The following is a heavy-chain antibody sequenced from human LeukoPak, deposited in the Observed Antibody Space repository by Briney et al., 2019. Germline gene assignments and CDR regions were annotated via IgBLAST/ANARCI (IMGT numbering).Heavy chain of an antibody. V-gene: IGHV3-7*01. CDR1: GFTFSSYW. CDR3: ARDPRYSSGWYHDY. J-gene: IGHJ4*02. Sequence: GGSLRLSCAASGFTFSSYWMSWVCQAPRKGLEWVANIKQDGSEKYYVDSVKGRFTISRDNAKNSLYLQMNSLRAEDTAVYYCARDPRYSSGWYHDYWGQGTLVTVSS. D-gene: IGHD6-19*01. CDR2: IKQDGSEK.